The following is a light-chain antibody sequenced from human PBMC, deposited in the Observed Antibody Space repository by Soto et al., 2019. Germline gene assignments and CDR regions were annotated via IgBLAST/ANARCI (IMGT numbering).Light chain of an antibody. CDR3: SSYTSLGTVI. CDR1: NRDIGDYTY. Sequence: QSALTQPASVSGSPGQSITISCTGTNRDIGDYTYVSWYQHHPGQAPKLILYEVSNRPSGVSNRFSGSKSGNTASLTISGLQPEDEADYSCSSYTSLGTVIFGGGTKLTVL. V-gene: IGLV2-14*01. J-gene: IGLJ2*01. CDR2: EVS.